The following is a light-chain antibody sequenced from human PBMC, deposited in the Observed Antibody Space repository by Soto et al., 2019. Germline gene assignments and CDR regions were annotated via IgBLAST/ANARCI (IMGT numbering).Light chain of an antibody. CDR1: SSNIRNNY. CDR2: ENS. Sequence: QSVLTQPPSVSAAPGQKVTISCSGSSSNIRNNYVSWYQQLPGTAPKLLIYENSERPSGIPDRFSGSKSGTSATLGISGLQTGDEADYYCAAWDSSLSAWVFGGGTQLTVL. CDR3: AAWDSSLSAWV. J-gene: IGLJ3*02. V-gene: IGLV1-51*01.